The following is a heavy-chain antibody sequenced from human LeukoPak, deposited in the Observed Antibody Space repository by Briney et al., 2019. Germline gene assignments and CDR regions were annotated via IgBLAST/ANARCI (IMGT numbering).Heavy chain of an antibody. D-gene: IGHD3-9*01. CDR2: ISGSGGST. CDR1: GFTFSSYG. Sequence: PGGSLRLSCAASGFTFSSYGMSWVRQAPGKGLEWVSAISGSGGSTYYADSVKGRFTISRDNSKNTLYLQMNSLRAEDTAVYYCAKDYVRYFDWLPLDYWGQGTLVTVSS. J-gene: IGHJ4*02. CDR3: AKDYVRYFDWLPLDY. V-gene: IGHV3-23*01.